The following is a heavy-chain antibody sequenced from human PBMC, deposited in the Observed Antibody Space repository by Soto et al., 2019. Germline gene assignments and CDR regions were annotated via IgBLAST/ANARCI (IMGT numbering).Heavy chain of an antibody. CDR2: IYYSGST. V-gene: IGHV4-39*01. Sequence: QLQLQESGPGLVKPSETLSLTCTVSGCSISSSSYYWGWIRQPPGKGLEWIGSIYYSGSTYYNPSLKSRVAVSADTSKNHVSLKGGSVTAADTAVYYCAGLTTILGDVITPWGRGALVAVSS. CDR3: AGLTTILGDVITP. CDR1: GCSISSSSYY. J-gene: IGHJ5*02. D-gene: IGHD3-3*01.